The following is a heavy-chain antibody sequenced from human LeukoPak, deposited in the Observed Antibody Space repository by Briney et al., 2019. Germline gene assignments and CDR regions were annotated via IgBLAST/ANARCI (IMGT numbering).Heavy chain of an antibody. Sequence: GGSLRLSCAASGFIFSDHWMTWVCQAPGKGLEWVANIIQDGSAKYYADSVKGRFTISRDNAKSSLDLQMNSLRTEDTAVYYCARDGGRREDHWGQGTLVTVSS. CDR1: GFIFSDHW. CDR3: ARDGGRREDH. D-gene: IGHD3-16*01. CDR2: IIQDGSAK. J-gene: IGHJ4*02. V-gene: IGHV3-7*01.